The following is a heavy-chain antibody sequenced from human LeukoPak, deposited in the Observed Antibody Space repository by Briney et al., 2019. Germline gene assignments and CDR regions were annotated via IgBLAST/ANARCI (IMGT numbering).Heavy chain of an antibody. CDR2: VVGSGSTT. V-gene: IGHV3-23*01. J-gene: IGHJ4*02. D-gene: IGHD3-9*01. CDR3: AKEDYDILTGYYFDY. CDR1: GLTFSTYA. Sequence: SGGSLRLYCAASGLTFSTYAMSWVRQTPGKGLEWVSAVVGSGSTTYYADSVKGRFTISRDNSKNTLYLQMNSLRAEDTAVYYCAKEDYDILTGYYFDYWGQGTLVTVSS.